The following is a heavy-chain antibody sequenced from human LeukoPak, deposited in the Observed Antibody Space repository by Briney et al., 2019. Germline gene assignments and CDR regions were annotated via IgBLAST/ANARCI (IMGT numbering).Heavy chain of an antibody. V-gene: IGHV1-69*04. CDR3: ARDGYYYDSSGYEHPGGE. CDR1: GGTFSSYA. Sequence: SVKVSCKVSGGTFSSYAISWVRQAPGQGLEWMGRIIPILGIANYAQKFQGRVTITADKSTSTAYMELSSLRSEDTAVYYCARDGYYYDSSGYEHPGGEWGQGTLVTVSS. CDR2: IIPILGIA. D-gene: IGHD3-22*01. J-gene: IGHJ4*02.